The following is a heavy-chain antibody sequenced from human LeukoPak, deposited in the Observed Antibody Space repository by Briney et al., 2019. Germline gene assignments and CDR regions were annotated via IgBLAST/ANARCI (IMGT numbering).Heavy chain of an antibody. CDR3: AKHFGSQDFGGTLPDSFGI. J-gene: IGHJ3*02. V-gene: IGHV4-38-2*01. CDR1: GYSISSGYY. Sequence: SETLSLTCAVSGYSISSGYYWGWIRQPPGKGLEWIGSIYHSGSTYYNPSLKSRVTISVDTSKNQFSLKLSSVTAADTAVYYCAKHFGSQDFGGTLPDSFGIWGQGAIV. D-gene: IGHD3-10*01. CDR2: IYHSGST.